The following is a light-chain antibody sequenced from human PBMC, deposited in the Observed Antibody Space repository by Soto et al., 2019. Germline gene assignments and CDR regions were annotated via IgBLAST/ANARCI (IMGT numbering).Light chain of an antibody. J-gene: IGLJ1*01. CDR1: SSDVGGYMY. V-gene: IGLV2-14*01. CDR2: EVI. CDR3: SSYTSTYTPYG. Sequence: QSALTQPASVSGSPGQSITISCTGTSSDVGGYMYVSWYQQHPGKAPKLLIYEVINRPSGVSNRFSGSKSGNTASLSISGLQAEDEAYYYCSSYTSTYTPYGLGTGTKVTVL.